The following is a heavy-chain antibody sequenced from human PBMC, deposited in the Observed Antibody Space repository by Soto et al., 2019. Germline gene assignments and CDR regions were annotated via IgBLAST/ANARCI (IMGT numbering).Heavy chain of an antibody. CDR1: GGTFSSYT. CDR3: ARDGTLYDSRAYYYLY. D-gene: IGHD3-22*01. CDR2: ITPMFGIP. V-gene: IGHV1-69*13. Sequence: SVKVSCKASGGTFSSYTITWVRQAPGQGLEWMGGITPMFGIPNYAQKFRGRVTITADESTSTAYMELSSLRSEDTAIYFCARDGTLYDSRAYYYLYWGQGTLVTVS. J-gene: IGHJ4*02.